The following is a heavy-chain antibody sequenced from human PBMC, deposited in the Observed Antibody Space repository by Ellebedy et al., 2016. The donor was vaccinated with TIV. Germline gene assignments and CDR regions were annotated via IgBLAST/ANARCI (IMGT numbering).Heavy chain of an antibody. CDR3: AKDLHILAADY. D-gene: IGHD5-12*01. V-gene: IGHV3-74*01. J-gene: IGHJ4*02. CDR1: GFPFSNYW. CDR2: INSDGSST. Sequence: PGGSLRLSCAASGFPFSNYWMHWVRQAPGKGLVWVSRINSDGSSTNYADSVKGRFTISSDNAKNTVYLQINSLGAEDTAMYYCAKDLHILAADYWGQGTLVTVSS.